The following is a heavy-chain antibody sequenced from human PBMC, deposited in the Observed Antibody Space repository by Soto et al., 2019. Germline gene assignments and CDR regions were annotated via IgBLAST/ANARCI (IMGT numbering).Heavy chain of an antibody. Sequence: ASVKVSCKASGYTFTSYGISWVRQAPGQGLEWMGWISAYNGNTNYAQKLQGRVTMTTDTSTSTAYMELRSLRSDDTAVYYCARRLYYYDSSGYSFDYWGQGTLVTVSS. D-gene: IGHD3-22*01. CDR2: ISAYNGNT. CDR1: GYTFTSYG. J-gene: IGHJ4*02. CDR3: ARRLYYYDSSGYSFDY. V-gene: IGHV1-18*01.